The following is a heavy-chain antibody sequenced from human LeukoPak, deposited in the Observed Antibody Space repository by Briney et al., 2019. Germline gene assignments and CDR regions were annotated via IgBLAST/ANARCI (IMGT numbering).Heavy chain of an antibody. V-gene: IGHV1-18*01. CDR2: ISAYNGNT. CDR1: GGTFSSYA. Sequence: ASVKVSCKASGGTFSSYAISWVRQAPGQGLEWMGWISAYNGNTNYAQKLQGRVTMTTDTSTSTAYMELRSLRSDDTAVYYCAIDTFSISWYGFGYWGQGTLVTVSS. D-gene: IGHD6-13*01. CDR3: AIDTFSISWYGFGY. J-gene: IGHJ4*02.